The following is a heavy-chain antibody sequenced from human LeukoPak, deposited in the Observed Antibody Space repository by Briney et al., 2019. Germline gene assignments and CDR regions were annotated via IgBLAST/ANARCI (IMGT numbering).Heavy chain of an antibody. J-gene: IGHJ5*02. D-gene: IGHD1-1*01. CDR1: GFTFSSYG. V-gene: IGHV3-23*01. CDR3: AKDHSFHNWNDRGGWFDP. Sequence: RAGGSLRLSCAASGFTFSSYGMSWVRQAPGKGLEWVSAISGSGGSTYYADSVKGRFTISRDNSKNTLYLQMNSLRAEDTAVYYCAKDHSFHNWNDRGGWFDPWGQGTLVTVSS. CDR2: ISGSGGST.